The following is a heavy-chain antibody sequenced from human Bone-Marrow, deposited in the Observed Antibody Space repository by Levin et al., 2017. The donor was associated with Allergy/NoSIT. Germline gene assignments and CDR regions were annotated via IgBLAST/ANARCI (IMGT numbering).Heavy chain of an antibody. J-gene: IGHJ4*02. CDR3: ARSRKQGYSYGLFAD. V-gene: IGHV2-5*02. CDR1: GFSLRTTGVG. D-gene: IGHD5-18*01. Sequence: GSGPTLVKPTQTLTLTCTFSGFSLRTTGVGVGWIRQPPGKALEWLALIFWDGDERYSPSLKSRLTISKDTSKNQVVLTMTNMDPVDTGTYFCARSRKQGYSYGLFADWGQGTLVTVSS. CDR2: IFWDGDE.